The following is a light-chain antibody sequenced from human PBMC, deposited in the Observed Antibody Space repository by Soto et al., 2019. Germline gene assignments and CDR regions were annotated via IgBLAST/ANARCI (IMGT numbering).Light chain of an antibody. Sequence: DIQLTQSSSFLSASVGDRVTITCRASQDISNFLAWYQQKPGKAPKLLIYTASSLQSGVPSRFSGSGSGTDFTLTISSLQPEDFATYYCQQSYSTPAFGGGTKADI. V-gene: IGKV1-39*01. CDR1: QDISNF. J-gene: IGKJ4*01. CDR3: QQSYSTPA. CDR2: TAS.